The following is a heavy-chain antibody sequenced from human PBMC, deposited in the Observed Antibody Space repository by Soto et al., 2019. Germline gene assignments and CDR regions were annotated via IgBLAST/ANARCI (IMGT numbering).Heavy chain of an antibody. CDR2: INPNSGGT. D-gene: IGHD1-26*01. CDR3: ARVGATYGDWFDP. Sequence: ASVKVSCKASGYTFTGYYMHWVRQAPGQGLEWMGWINPNSGGTNYAQKFQGWVTMTRDTSISTAYMELSRLRSDDTAVYYCARVGATYGDWFDPWGQGTLVTVSS. J-gene: IGHJ5*02. CDR1: GYTFTGYY. V-gene: IGHV1-2*04.